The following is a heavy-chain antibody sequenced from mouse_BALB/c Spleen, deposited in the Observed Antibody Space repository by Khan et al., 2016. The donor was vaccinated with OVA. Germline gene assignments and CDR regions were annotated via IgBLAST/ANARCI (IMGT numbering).Heavy chain of an antibody. CDR2: IWSGGST. J-gene: IGHJ3*01. CDR1: GFSLTTYG. Sequence: VQLKQSGPGLVQPSQSLSITCTVSGFSLTTYGVHWVRQSPGKGLEWRGGIWSGGSTDNNEAFITRLSISKDTSTGTVFFNLHSMQATDAAISYCASNCVYDDGFAYWGQGTLVIVSA. V-gene: IGHV2-2*02. D-gene: IGHD2-12*01. CDR3: ASNCVYDDGFAY.